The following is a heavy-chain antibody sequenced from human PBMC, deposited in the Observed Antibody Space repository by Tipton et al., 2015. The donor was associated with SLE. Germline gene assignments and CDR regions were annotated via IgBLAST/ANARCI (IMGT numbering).Heavy chain of an antibody. CDR2: ISGSGSSR. Sequence: VQLVQSGGGLVRPGGTLRLSCAASGFTFSSYDMHWVRQAAGKGLEWVSVISGSGSSRFYVDSVKGRFTISRDNPKNTLYLQMNSLRADDTAVYYCVRDRTPTAAGGTLDYWGQGTLVTVSS. D-gene: IGHD6-13*01. CDR1: GFTFSSYD. V-gene: IGHV3-23*04. CDR3: VRDRTPTAAGGTLDY. J-gene: IGHJ4*02.